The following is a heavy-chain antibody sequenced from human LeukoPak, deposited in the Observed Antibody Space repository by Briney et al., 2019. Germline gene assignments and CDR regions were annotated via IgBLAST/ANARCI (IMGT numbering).Heavy chain of an antibody. CDR1: GDSVSSNSAA. CDR2: TFNRTKWFN. Sequence: SQTLSLTCAISGDSVSSNSAAWNWIRQSPSRGLEWLGRTFNRTKWFNDYKPSLKSRITVNPDTSKNHFSLQLNSVTSDDTAVYYCAREAASSGWGFDLWGQGTLVTVSS. CDR3: AREAASSGWGFDL. V-gene: IGHV6-1*01. J-gene: IGHJ4*02. D-gene: IGHD6-25*01.